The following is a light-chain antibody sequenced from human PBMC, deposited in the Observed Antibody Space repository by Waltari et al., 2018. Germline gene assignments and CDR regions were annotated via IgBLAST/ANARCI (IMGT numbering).Light chain of an antibody. CDR3: QQSYSTPG. V-gene: IGKV1-39*01. Sequence: DIQMTQSPSSLSASVGDRVTITCRASQSISSYLNWYHQKPGKAPKLLIYAASSLQSGVPSRFSGSGSGTDFTLTISSLQPEDFATYYCQQSYSTPGFGPGTKVDIK. CDR1: QSISSY. CDR2: AAS. J-gene: IGKJ3*01.